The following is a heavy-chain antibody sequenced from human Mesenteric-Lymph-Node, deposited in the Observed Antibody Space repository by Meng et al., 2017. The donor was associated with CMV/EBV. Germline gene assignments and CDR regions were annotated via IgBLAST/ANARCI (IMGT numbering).Heavy chain of an antibody. Sequence: GSLRLSCTVSGGSITSHHWSWIRQSPGKGLEWIGYAYYSGSAKYSPSLGSRVSISVDTSKNQFSLKLSSVTAADTAVYYCARDRVGTWADYGMDVWGQGTTVTVSS. J-gene: IGHJ6*02. CDR2: AYYSGSA. CDR3: ARDRVGTWADYGMDV. D-gene: IGHD3-10*01. V-gene: IGHV4-59*11. CDR1: GGSITSHH.